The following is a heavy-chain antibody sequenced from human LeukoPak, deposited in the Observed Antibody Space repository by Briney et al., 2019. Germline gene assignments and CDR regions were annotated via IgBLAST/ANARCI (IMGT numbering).Heavy chain of an antibody. CDR2: ISGSGGST. CDR3: AKGAYYDFWSGYTLDY. V-gene: IGHV3-23*01. CDR1: GFTFSSYA. D-gene: IGHD3-3*01. J-gene: IGHJ4*02. Sequence: GGSLRLSCAASGFTFSSYAMSWVRQAPGKGLEWVSAISGSGGSTYYADSVKGRFTISRDNSKNTLYLQMNSLRAEDTAVYYCAKGAYYDFWSGYTLDYWGQGTLVTVSS.